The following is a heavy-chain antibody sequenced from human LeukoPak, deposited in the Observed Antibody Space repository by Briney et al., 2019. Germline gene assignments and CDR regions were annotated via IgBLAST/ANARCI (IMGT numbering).Heavy chain of an antibody. CDR3: AISRVGYDYVWGSYRPLYFDY. CDR2: IYISGST. Sequence: SETLSLTCTVSGGSFSSGLYYWTWIRQPAGKGLEWIGRIYISGSTNYNPSLKSRVTISRDTSKNEFSLKLSSVTAADTAVYYCAISRVGYDYVWGSYRPLYFDYWGQGTLVTVSS. D-gene: IGHD3-16*02. CDR1: GGSFSSGLYY. V-gene: IGHV4-61*02. J-gene: IGHJ4*02.